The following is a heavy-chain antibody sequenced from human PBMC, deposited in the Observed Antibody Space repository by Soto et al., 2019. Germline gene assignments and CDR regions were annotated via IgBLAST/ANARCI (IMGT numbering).Heavy chain of an antibody. V-gene: IGHV2-5*02. Sequence: SGPTLVNPTQTRTLTCTISGSSLSTSGVGVGWIRQSPGKALEWLALIYWDDDKRYRPSLKSRLTITKDIPKNQVVLTMTNMDPVDTATYYCAHTRYCSGGSCQIRHACDGWRQGTGVTVAS. CDR3: AHTRYCSGGSCQIRHACDG. D-gene: IGHD2-15*01. CDR1: GSSLSTSGVG. CDR2: IYWDDDK. J-gene: IGHJ3*01.